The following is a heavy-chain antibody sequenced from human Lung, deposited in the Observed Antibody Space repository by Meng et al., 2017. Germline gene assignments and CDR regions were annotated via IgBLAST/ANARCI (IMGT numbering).Heavy chain of an antibody. D-gene: IGHD4-23*01. Sequence: QARLRVSGPGLVGPSETLSLHCPVFGDSVRSGGYYWSWIRQPPGKGLEWIGYVYFSGSTNYNPSLKSRVTISLDTSKNQFSLKLNSVTAADTAVYYCARGGTVVNLGHWGPGTLVTVSS. CDR2: VYFSGST. V-gene: IGHV4-61*08. CDR3: ARGGTVVNLGH. CDR1: GDSVRSGGYY. J-gene: IGHJ4*02.